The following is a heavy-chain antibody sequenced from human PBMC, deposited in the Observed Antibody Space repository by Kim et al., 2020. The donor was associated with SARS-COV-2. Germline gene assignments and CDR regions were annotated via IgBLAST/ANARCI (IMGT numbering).Heavy chain of an antibody. Sequence: GGSLRLSCAASGFNFSSYAMSWVRQAPGKGLEWVSAISGSGGSTYYADSVKGRFTISRDNSKNTLYLQMNSLRAEDTAVYYCAKYRHSSGYYYVSDPPQTPGGPWFDPWGQGTLVTVSS. J-gene: IGHJ5*02. CDR3: AKYRHSSGYYYVSDPPQTPGGPWFDP. CDR1: GFNFSSYA. CDR2: ISGSGGST. V-gene: IGHV3-23*01. D-gene: IGHD3-22*01.